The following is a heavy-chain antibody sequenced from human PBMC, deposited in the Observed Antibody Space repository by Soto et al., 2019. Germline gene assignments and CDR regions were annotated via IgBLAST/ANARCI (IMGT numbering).Heavy chain of an antibody. J-gene: IGHJ4*02. CDR2: IIPILGIA. CDR3: ARDRGYYGSGSSPDDYFDY. V-gene: IGHV1-69*08. CDR1: GGTFSSYT. Sequence: QVQLVQSGAEVKKPGSSVKVSCKASGGTFSSYTISWVRQAPGQGLEWMGRIIPILGIANYAQKFQGRVTITADKSTSTAYMERSSLRSEDTAVYYCARDRGYYGSGSSPDDYFDYWGQGTLVTVSS. D-gene: IGHD3-10*01.